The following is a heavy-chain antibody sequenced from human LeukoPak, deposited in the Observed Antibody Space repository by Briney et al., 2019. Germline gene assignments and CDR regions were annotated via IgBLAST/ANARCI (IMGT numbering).Heavy chain of an antibody. D-gene: IGHD4-11*01. CDR2: ISDSGGST. Sequence: GGSLRLSCAASGFTFSSYAMSWVRQAPGEGLHWVSGISDSGGSTNYADSVKGRFTISRDNSKNTLYLQMNSLRAEDTAVYYCAKGDYSNYVRSYFDYWGQGTLVTVSS. V-gene: IGHV3-23*01. J-gene: IGHJ4*02. CDR3: AKGDYSNYVRSYFDY. CDR1: GFTFSSYA.